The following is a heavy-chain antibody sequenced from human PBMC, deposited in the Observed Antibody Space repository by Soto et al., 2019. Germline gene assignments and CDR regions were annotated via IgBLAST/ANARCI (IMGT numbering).Heavy chain of an antibody. CDR3: ARDMRSSWPFDY. V-gene: IGHV3-11*01. CDR1: GFTSSDYY. J-gene: IGHJ4*02. Sequence: GGSLRLSCAASGFTSSDYYMSWIRQAPGKGLEWVSYISTSGSTMYYADSVKGRFTISRDNAKNSLSLQMNSLRAEDTAVYYCARDMRSSWPFDYWGQGTPVTVSS. D-gene: IGHD6-13*01. CDR2: ISTSGSTM.